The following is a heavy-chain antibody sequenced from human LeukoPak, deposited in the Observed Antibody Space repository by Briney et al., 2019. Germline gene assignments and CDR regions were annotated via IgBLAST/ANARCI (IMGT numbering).Heavy chain of an antibody. CDR3: ARAYYYDSSGYWGHAFDI. CDR1: GFTFSSYA. J-gene: IGHJ3*02. Sequence: PGRPLRLSCAASGFTFSSYAMHWVRQAPGKGLEWVAVISYDGSNKYYADSVKGRFTISRDNSKNTLYLQMNSLRAEDTAVYYCARAYYYDSSGYWGHAFDIWGQGTMVTVSS. D-gene: IGHD3-22*01. CDR2: ISYDGSNK. V-gene: IGHV3-30*04.